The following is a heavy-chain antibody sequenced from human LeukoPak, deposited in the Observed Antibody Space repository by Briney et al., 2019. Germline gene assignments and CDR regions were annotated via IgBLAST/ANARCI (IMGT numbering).Heavy chain of an antibody. CDR2: ISSSGGTT. D-gene: IGHD7-27*01. Sequence: GGSLRLSCAASGFTFSSYAMAWVRQAPGKGLEWVSSISSSGGTTYHTDSVRGRFTISRDNSKNTLYLQMNSLRAEDTAIYYCAKDRPLNWGYYFDYWGQGTLVTVSS. CDR1: GFTFSSYA. V-gene: IGHV3-23*01. CDR3: AKDRPLNWGYYFDY. J-gene: IGHJ4*02.